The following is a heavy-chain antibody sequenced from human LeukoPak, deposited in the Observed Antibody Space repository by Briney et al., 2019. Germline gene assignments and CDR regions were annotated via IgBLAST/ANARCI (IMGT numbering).Heavy chain of an antibody. J-gene: IGHJ4*02. CDR1: GFTFSSYS. CDR2: ISSGSTYM. V-gene: IGHV3-21*01. Sequence: GGSLRLSCAASGFTFSSYSMNWVRQAPGKGLEWVSSISSGSTYMYYADSVKGRFTISRDNAKNSLYLQMNSLRAEDTAVYYCARSLYSGRYYGGDYWGQGTLVTVSS. D-gene: IGHD1-26*01. CDR3: ARSLYSGRYYGGDY.